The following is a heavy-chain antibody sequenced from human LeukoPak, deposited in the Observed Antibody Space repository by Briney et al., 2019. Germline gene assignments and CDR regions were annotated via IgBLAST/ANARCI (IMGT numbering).Heavy chain of an antibody. CDR1: GFTVSSKY. CDR2: IYSGDST. CDR3: ARVTMIVVVITHYFDY. J-gene: IGHJ4*02. D-gene: IGHD3-22*01. Sequence: GGSLRLSCAASGFTVSSKYMSWVRQAPGKGLEWVSVIYSGDSTYYADSVKGRFTIPRDNSKDAVYLQMNSLRAEDTAAYYCARVTMIVVVITHYFDYWGQGTLVTVSS. V-gene: IGHV3-66*01.